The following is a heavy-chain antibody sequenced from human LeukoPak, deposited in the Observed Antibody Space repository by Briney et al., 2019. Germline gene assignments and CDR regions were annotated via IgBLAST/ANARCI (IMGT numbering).Heavy chain of an antibody. V-gene: IGHV4-61*01. CDR1: GGSVSSGSYY. J-gene: IGHJ4*02. Sequence: SETLSLTCTVSGGSVSSGSYYWSWIRRPPGKGLEWIGYIYYSGSTNYNPSLKSRVTISVDTSKNQFSLKLSSVTAADTAVYYCASMITFGGVIPLGFDYWGQGTLVTVSS. CDR3: ASMITFGGVIPLGFDY. CDR2: IYYSGST. D-gene: IGHD3-16*02.